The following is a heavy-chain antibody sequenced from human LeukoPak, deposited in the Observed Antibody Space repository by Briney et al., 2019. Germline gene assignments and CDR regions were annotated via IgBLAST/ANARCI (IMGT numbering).Heavy chain of an antibody. CDR2: INPNSGGT. D-gene: IGHD2-15*01. CDR3: ARANCSGGSCYSPYFDF. CDR1: GYTFIGYY. Sequence: ASVKVSCKASGYTFIGYYMHWVRQAPGQGLEWMGWINPNSGGTKYAQKFQGRVTMTRDTSISTVYIELNRLTSDATAVYYCARANCSGGSCYSPYFDFWGQGTLVTVSS. J-gene: IGHJ4*02. V-gene: IGHV1-2*02.